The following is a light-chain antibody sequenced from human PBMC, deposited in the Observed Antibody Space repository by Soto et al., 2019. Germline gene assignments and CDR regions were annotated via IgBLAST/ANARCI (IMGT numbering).Light chain of an antibody. V-gene: IGKV1-12*01. CDR1: QGISSW. J-gene: IGKJ4*01. CDR3: QQANSFPFT. Sequence: DLQMTQSPSSVSASVGDRVTITCRASQGISSWLAWYQRKPGKAPKLLIYAASSLQSGVPSRFSGSGSGTDFTLTISSLQPEDFATYYCQQANSFPFTFGGGTKVEIK. CDR2: AAS.